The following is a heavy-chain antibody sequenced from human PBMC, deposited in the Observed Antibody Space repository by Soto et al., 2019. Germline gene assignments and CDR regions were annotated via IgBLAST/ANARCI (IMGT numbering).Heavy chain of an antibody. V-gene: IGHV3-7*03. Sequence: GGSLRLSCAAYGFTYSSYWMSWVRQAPGKGLEWVANIKQDRSEEYYVDSVKGRFTISRDNAKNSLYLQMDSLRVEDTAVYYCARASLTVFGVVIIAYFDFWGQGIMVTVSS. CDR2: IKQDRSEE. CDR3: ARASLTVFGVVIIAYFDF. D-gene: IGHD3-3*01. J-gene: IGHJ4*02. CDR1: GFTYSSYW.